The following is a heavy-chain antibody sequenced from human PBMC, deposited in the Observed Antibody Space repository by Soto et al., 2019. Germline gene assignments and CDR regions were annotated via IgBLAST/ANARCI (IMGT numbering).Heavy chain of an antibody. Sequence: PSETLSLTCAFSGGSIRSGGYSLSWIRQPPGKGLEWIGYIYHSGSTYYNPSLKSRVTISVDRSKNQFSLKLSSVTAADTAVYYCARAAPLVLLWFGYDGMDVWGQGTTVTVSS. CDR1: GGSIRSGGYS. V-gene: IGHV4-30-2*02. D-gene: IGHD3-10*01. J-gene: IGHJ6*02. CDR2: IYHSGST. CDR3: ARAAPLVLLWFGYDGMDV.